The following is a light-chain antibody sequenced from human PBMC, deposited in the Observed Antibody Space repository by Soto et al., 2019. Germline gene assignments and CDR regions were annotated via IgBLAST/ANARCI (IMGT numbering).Light chain of an antibody. J-gene: IGKJ4*01. Sequence: EIVLTQSPATLSLSPGERATLSCRASQSVSHYLAWYQQKPGQAPRLLIYDASNRATGIPARFSGSGAGTDFTLTISRLEPEDFAVYYCQHYGSSPLTFGGGTKVDIK. CDR2: DAS. CDR1: QSVSHY. CDR3: QHYGSSPLT. V-gene: IGKV3-11*01.